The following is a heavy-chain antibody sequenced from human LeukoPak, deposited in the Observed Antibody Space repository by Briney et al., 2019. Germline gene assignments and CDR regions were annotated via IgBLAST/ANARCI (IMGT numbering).Heavy chain of an antibody. J-gene: IGHJ4*02. Sequence: PGGSLRLSCAASGFTVSRNYMTWVRQAPGKGLEWVSVIYSDGSAYYADSVGGRFTISRDSSRNTVFLQMNSLRVEDTAVYYCARDGLLGATNPFDNWGQGTLVTVSS. CDR3: ARDGLLGATNPFDN. CDR1: GFTVSRNY. D-gene: IGHD1-26*01. V-gene: IGHV3-66*01. CDR2: IYSDGSA.